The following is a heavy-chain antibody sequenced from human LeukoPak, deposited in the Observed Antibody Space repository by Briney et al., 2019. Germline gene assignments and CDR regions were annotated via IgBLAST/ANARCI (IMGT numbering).Heavy chain of an antibody. CDR2: IYYGGST. CDR3: ARVPTWGRLGFDL. J-gene: IGHJ2*01. V-gene: IGHV4-59*01. CDR1: GGSISSYY. Sequence: SETLSLTCTVSGGSISSYYWSWIRQPPGKGLEWIGYIYYGGSTNYNPSLKSRVTISVDTSKNQFSLKLSSVTAADTAVYYCARVPTWGRLGFDLWGRGSLVTVSS. D-gene: IGHD7-27*01.